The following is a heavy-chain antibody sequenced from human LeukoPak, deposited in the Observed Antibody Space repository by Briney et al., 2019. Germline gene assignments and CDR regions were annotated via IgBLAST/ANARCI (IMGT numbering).Heavy chain of an antibody. CDR1: GFTFSTYA. J-gene: IGHJ4*02. CDR2: FGGSGGTI. CDR3: ARSDCGGDCQLLDS. D-gene: IGHD2-21*02. V-gene: IGHV3-23*01. Sequence: PGGSLRLSCAASGFTFSTYAMSWVRQAPGKGLEWVSHFGGSGGTIYYADSVKGRFTISRDNSKNTLYLQMNSLRAEDTAIYYCARSDCGGDCQLLDSWGQGTLVTVSS.